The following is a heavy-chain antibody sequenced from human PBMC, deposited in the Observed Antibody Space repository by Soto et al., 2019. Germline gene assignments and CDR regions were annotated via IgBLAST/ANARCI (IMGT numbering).Heavy chain of an antibody. D-gene: IGHD1-1*01. CDR2: ISYSGNT. Sequence: QVQLQESGPGLVKPSETLSLTCTVSGGSVSSGSYYWSWIRQPPGKGLEWIGYISYSGNTNYNSSLKSRVTISKDTSENQFSLKVHSVTAADTAVYYCARYTTGGTGFDYWGQGTLVTVSS. CDR3: ARYTTGGTGFDY. CDR1: GGSVSSGSYY. J-gene: IGHJ4*02. V-gene: IGHV4-61*01.